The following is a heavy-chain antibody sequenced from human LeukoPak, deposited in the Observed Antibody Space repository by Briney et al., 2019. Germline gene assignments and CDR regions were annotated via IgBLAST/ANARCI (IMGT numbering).Heavy chain of an antibody. CDR2: IKSKTDGGTA. J-gene: IGHJ3*02. D-gene: IGHD3-22*01. V-gene: IGHV3-15*01. Sequence: GGSLRLSCAASGFTLTNAWMAWVRQAPGKGLEWVGLIKSKTDGGTADYAAPVKGRFTISIDDSKNTLYLQMNSLKTEDTAVYYCTTDLYYDSSGYYYGGFNAFDIWGQGTMVTVSS. CDR1: GFTLTNAW. CDR3: TTDLYYDSSGYYYGGFNAFDI.